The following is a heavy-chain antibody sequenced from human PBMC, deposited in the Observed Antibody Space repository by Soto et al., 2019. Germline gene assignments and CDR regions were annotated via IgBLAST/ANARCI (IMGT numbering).Heavy chain of an antibody. CDR2: IYRSGST. J-gene: IGHJ4*02. D-gene: IGHD3-22*01. CDR3: ARKRYYDSSGYPYFFDY. V-gene: IGHV4-4*02. Sequence: SETLSLTCAVSGGSITSDNWWSWVRQSPGKGLEWIGEIYRSGSTNYNPSLKSRVTISVDKSKNQFSLKLNSVTAADTAVYYCARKRYYDSSGYPYFFDYWGKGTLVTVSS. CDR1: GGSITSDNW.